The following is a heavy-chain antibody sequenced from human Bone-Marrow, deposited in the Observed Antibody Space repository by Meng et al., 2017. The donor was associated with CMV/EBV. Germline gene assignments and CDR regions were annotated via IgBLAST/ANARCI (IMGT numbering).Heavy chain of an antibody. CDR2: INWNGGST. D-gene: IGHD1-26*01. Sequence: ESLKISCAASGFMFDDYGMSWVRQAPGKGLEWVSGINWNGGSTDYADSVKGRFTISRDNAKNSLYLHMNSLRVEDTALYHCARNVGYYYGMDVWGQGTTVTVSS. J-gene: IGHJ6*02. V-gene: IGHV3-20*01. CDR1: GFMFDDYG. CDR3: ARNVGYYYGMDV.